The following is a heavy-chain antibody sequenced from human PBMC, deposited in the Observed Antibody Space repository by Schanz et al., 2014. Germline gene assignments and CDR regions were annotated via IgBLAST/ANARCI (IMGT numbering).Heavy chain of an antibody. V-gene: IGHV1-18*01. Sequence: QVRLVQSGAELKMPGATVKVSCETSGYTFTNYGVSWVRQAPGQGLEWVAWISPYNGNTAYAQNLTGRARMPTDQSTATAYMELSSPTSDDTAVYYCARDRVYRFLKGENRFYFDYWGQGTLVIVSS. CDR1: GYTFTNYG. J-gene: IGHJ4*02. D-gene: IGHD3-3*01. CDR3: ARDRVYRFLKGENRFYFDY. CDR2: ISPYNGNT.